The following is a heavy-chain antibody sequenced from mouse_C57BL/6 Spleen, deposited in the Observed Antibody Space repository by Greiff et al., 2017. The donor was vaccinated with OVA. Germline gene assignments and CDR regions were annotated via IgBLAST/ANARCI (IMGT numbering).Heavy chain of an antibody. CDR3: ARPLYYYGSSHWYFDV. CDR2: IYPGDGDT. J-gene: IGHJ1*03. Sequence: VQLQQSGAELVKPGASVKISCKASGYAFSSYWMNWVKQRPGKGLEWIGQIYPGDGDTNYNGKFKGKATLTADKSSSTAYMQLSSLTSEDSAVYFCARPLYYYGSSHWYFDVWGTGTTVTVSS. V-gene: IGHV1-80*01. D-gene: IGHD1-1*01. CDR1: GYAFSSYW.